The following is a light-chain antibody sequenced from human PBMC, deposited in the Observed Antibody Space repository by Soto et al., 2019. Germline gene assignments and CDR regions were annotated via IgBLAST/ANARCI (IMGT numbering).Light chain of an antibody. CDR2: NND. V-gene: IGLV1-44*01. CDR1: SSNIGTYT. J-gene: IGLJ1*01. CDR3: AAWDDILSGLYV. Sequence: QSALTQPPSASGTPGQRVTISCSGSSSNIGTYTVNWYQQFPGTAPKLLIYNNDQRPSGVPDRFSGFKYGTAASLAISGLQSEDEAEYYCAAWDDILSGLYVFGTGTKVTVL.